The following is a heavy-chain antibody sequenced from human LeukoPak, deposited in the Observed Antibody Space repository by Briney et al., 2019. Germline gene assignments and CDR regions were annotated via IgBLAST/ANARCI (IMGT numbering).Heavy chain of an antibody. V-gene: IGHV3-66*01. CDR1: GFTLSTNY. J-gene: IGHJ6*02. Sequence: GGSLRLSCATSGFTLSTNYMSWVRQAPGKGLEWVSVIYRCGTTYYADSVKGRCTISRDNSKNTLYLQMNSLRAEDTAVYYCASSVYDSSYYYYGMDVWGQGTTVTVSS. CDR3: ASSVYDSSYYYYGMDV. CDR2: IYRCGTT. D-gene: IGHD3-22*01.